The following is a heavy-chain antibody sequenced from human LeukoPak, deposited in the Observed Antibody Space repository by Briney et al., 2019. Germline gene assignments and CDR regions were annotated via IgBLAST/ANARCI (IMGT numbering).Heavy chain of an antibody. CDR1: GGSISSGGYY. J-gene: IGHJ4*02. D-gene: IGHD3-16*01. Sequence: PSQTLSLTCTVSGGSISSGGYYWSWIRQPPGKGLEWIGYIYHSGSTYYNPSLKSRVTISVDTSKNQFSLKLSSVTAADTAVYYCARDLGASYYFDYWGQGTLVTVSS. CDR3: ARDLGASYYFDY. V-gene: IGHV4-30-2*01. CDR2: IYHSGST.